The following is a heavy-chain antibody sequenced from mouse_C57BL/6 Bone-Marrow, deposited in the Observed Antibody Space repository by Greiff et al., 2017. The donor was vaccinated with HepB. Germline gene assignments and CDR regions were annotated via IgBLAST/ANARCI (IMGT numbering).Heavy chain of an antibody. D-gene: IGHD1-1*01. CDR1: GFTFSNYW. J-gene: IGHJ2*01. V-gene: IGHV6-3*01. CDR2: IRLKSDNYAT. CDR3: TGIYYYGS. Sequence: EVMLVESGGGLVQPGGSMKLSCVASGFTFSNYWMNWVRQSPEKGLEWVAQIRLKSDNYATHYAESVKGRFTISRDDSKSSVYLQMNNLRAEDTGIYYCTGIYYYGSWGQGTTLTVSS.